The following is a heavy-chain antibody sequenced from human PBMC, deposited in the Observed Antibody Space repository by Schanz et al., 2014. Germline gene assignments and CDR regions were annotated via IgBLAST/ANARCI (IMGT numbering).Heavy chain of an antibody. CDR1: GFTFSNHA. CDR2: IGGSGDST. J-gene: IGHJ4*02. CDR3: AKHVRSLTGNDY. D-gene: IGHD3-9*01. Sequence: QLLESGGGLVQPGGSLRLSCAASGFTFSNHALSWVRQAPGKGLEWVSGIGGSGDSTHYADSVKGRFIISRDNSKNTLYLQVNSLRAEDTAVYYCAKHVRSLTGNDYWGQGTLVTVSS. V-gene: IGHV3-23*01.